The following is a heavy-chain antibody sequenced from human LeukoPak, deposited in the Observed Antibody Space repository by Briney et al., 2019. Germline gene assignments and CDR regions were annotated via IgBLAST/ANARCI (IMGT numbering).Heavy chain of an antibody. J-gene: IGHJ4*02. CDR2: INPRGGSV. CDR1: GYTFTSFY. Sequence: ASVKVSCKASGYTFTSFYMHWVRQAPGQGLEWMGIINPRGGSVSSAQNFQDRITLTRDTSTGTVYMELSSLRSDDTAVYYCARDYHGSGSLTTFDYWGQGTLVTVSS. V-gene: IGHV1-46*01. CDR3: ARDYHGSGSLTTFDY. D-gene: IGHD3-10*01.